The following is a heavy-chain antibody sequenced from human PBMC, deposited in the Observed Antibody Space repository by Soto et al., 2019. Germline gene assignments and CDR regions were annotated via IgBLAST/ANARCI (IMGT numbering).Heavy chain of an antibody. V-gene: IGHV3-7*01. Sequence: GGSLRLSCAGSGFTFSDYWMSWVRQAPGKGLEWVANIKHDGSEKEYVDSLKGRVTISRDNAKNSLYLQMNSLRAEDTALYYCARARWELLNNALDIWGQGTMVTVSS. J-gene: IGHJ3*02. CDR1: GFTFSDYW. CDR3: ARARWELLNNALDI. CDR2: IKHDGSEK. D-gene: IGHD1-26*01.